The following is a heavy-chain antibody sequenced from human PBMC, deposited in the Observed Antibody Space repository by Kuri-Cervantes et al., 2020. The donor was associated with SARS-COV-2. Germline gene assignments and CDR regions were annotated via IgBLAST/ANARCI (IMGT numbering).Heavy chain of an antibody. J-gene: IGHJ4*02. D-gene: IGHD3-22*01. V-gene: IGHV3-21*01. CDR2: ISSSSSYI. CDR3: ARVNTSGYPSDY. Sequence: GESLKISCAASGFTFSSYAMNWVRQAPGKGLEWVSSISSSSSYILYADSVKGRFTISRDNAKNSLYLQINSLRAEDTAVYYCARVNTSGYPSDYWGQGTLVTVSS. CDR1: GFTFSSYA.